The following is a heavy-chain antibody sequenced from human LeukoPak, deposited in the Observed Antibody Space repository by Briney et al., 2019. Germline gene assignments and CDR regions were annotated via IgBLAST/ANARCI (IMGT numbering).Heavy chain of an antibody. D-gene: IGHD3-3*01. J-gene: IGHJ6*03. V-gene: IGHV4-59*01. CDR3: ARTIFGVVRSYYYYYMDV. CDR2: GST. Sequence: GSTNYNPSLKSRVTISVDTSKNQFSLRLSSVTAADTVVYYCARTIFGVVRSYYYYYMDVWGKGTTVTVSS.